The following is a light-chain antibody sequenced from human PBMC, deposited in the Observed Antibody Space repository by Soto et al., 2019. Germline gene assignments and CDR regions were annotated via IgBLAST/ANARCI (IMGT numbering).Light chain of an antibody. Sequence: QSALTQPASVSGSPGQSITIPCTGTSSDVGSYNLVSWYQQHPGKAPKLMIYEVSKRPSGVSNLFSGSKSGITASLTISGLQAEDEADYYCCSYAGSSTPLIFGTGTKVTVL. CDR3: CSYAGSSTPLI. CDR1: SSDVGSYNL. J-gene: IGLJ1*01. CDR2: EVS. V-gene: IGLV2-23*02.